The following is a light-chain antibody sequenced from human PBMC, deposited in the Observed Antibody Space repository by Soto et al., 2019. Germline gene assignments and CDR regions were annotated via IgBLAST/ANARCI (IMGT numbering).Light chain of an antibody. CDR2: DAS. Sequence: IVLTQSPATMSLYPGDRATLSCLASQSVSSYLAWYQQKPGQAPRLLIYDASNRATGIPARFSGSGSGTDFTLTISSLEPEDFAVYYCQQYNNWPPWTFGQGTKVDI. CDR1: QSVSSY. CDR3: QQYNNWPPWT. J-gene: IGKJ1*01. V-gene: IGKV3-11*01.